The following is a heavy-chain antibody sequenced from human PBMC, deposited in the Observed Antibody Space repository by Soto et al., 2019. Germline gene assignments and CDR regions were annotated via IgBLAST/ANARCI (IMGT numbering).Heavy chain of an antibody. Sequence: SETLSLTCAVYGGSFSGYYWSWIRQPPGKGLEWIGEINHSGSTNYNPSLKSRVTISVDTSKNQFSLKLSSVTAADTAVYYCARGRGLIKAFDIWGQGTMVTVSS. CDR2: INHSGST. J-gene: IGHJ3*02. D-gene: IGHD3-16*01. CDR1: GGSFSGYY. CDR3: ARGRGLIKAFDI. V-gene: IGHV4-34*01.